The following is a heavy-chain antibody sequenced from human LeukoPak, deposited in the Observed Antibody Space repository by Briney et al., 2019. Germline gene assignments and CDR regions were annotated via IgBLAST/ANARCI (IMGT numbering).Heavy chain of an antibody. V-gene: IGHV5-51*01. CDR1: GYSFTSYW. D-gene: IGHD6-13*01. Sequence: GESLKISCKGSGYSFTSYWIGRVRQMPGKGLEWMGIIYPGDSDTRYSPSFQGQVTISADESISTAYLQWSSLKASDTAMYYCARSRGGDSIAAAGNFDYWGQGTLVTVSS. J-gene: IGHJ4*02. CDR3: ARSRGGDSIAAAGNFDY. CDR2: IYPGDSDT.